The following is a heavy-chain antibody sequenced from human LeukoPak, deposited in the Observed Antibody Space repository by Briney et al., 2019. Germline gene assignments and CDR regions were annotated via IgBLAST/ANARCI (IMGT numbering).Heavy chain of an antibody. CDR3: AKDSWQHQLYYGMDV. Sequence: GGSLRLSCAASGFTFSSYAMSWVRQAPGKGLEWVSGISGSGGSTYYADSAKGRFTISRDNSKNTLYLQMNTLRAEDTAVYYCAKDSWQHQLYYGMDVWGQGTTVTVSS. D-gene: IGHD6-13*01. V-gene: IGHV3-23*01. CDR2: ISGSGGST. CDR1: GFTFSSYA. J-gene: IGHJ6*02.